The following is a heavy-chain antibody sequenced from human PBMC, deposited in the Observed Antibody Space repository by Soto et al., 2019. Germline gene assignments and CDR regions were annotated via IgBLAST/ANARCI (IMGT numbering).Heavy chain of an antibody. CDR2: ISGSGGST. V-gene: IGHV3-23*01. D-gene: IGHD3-3*01. J-gene: IGHJ4*02. CDR1: GFTFSSYA. CDR3: AKAPWGDFWSGYYTFPGYFDY. Sequence: PGGSLRLSCAASGFTFSSYAMSWVRQAPGKGLEWVSAISGSGGSTYYADSVKGRFTISRDNSKNTLYLQMNSLRAEDTAVYSCAKAPWGDFWSGYYTFPGYFDYWGQGTLVTVS.